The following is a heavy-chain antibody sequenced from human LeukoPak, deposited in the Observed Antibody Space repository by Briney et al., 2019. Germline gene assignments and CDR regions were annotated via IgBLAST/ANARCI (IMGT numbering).Heavy chain of an antibody. CDR3: ARDWVDSKAYCGGDCYSDYYYGMDV. V-gene: IGHV3-48*02. CDR1: GFTFSSYS. J-gene: IGHJ6*02. D-gene: IGHD2-21*02. CDR2: ISSSSSTI. Sequence: GGSLRLSCAASGFTFSSYSMNWVRQAPGKGLEWVSYISSSSSTIYYADSVKGRFTISRDNAKNSLYLQMNSLRDEDTAVYYCARDWVDSKAYCGGDCYSDYYYGMDVWGQGTMVTVSS.